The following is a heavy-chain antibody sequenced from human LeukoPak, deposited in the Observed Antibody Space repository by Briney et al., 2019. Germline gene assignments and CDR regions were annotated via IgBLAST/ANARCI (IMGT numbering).Heavy chain of an antibody. V-gene: IGHV5-51*01. J-gene: IGHJ4*02. D-gene: IGHD4-11*01. Sequence: GESLKISCKRSGYSFTSYWIGWVRQMPGKGLEWTGIIYPGDSDTRYSPSFQGQVTISADKSISTAYLQWSSLKASDTAMYYCARHFPLQSTYYFDYWGQGTLVTVSS. CDR3: ARHFPLQSTYYFDY. CDR1: GYSFTSYW. CDR2: IYPGDSDT.